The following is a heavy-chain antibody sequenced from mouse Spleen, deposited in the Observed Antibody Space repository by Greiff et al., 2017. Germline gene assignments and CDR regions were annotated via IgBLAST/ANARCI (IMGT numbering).Heavy chain of an antibody. CDR2: ISYDGSN. Sequence: VQLQQSGPGLVKPSQSLSLTCSVTGYSITSGYYWNWIRQFPGNKLEWMGYISYDGSNNYNPSLKNRISITRDTSKNQFFLKLNSVTTEDTATYYCARESFAYWGAGTTVTVSS. CDR3: ARESFAY. CDR1: GYSITSGYY. V-gene: IGHV3-6*01. J-gene: IGHJ1*01.